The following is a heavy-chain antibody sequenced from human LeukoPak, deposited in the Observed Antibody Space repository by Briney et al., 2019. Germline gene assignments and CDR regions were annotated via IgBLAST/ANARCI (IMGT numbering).Heavy chain of an antibody. D-gene: IGHD3-10*01. CDR3: ARVPYGSGRYFIDY. Sequence: SQTLSLTCTVSGGSISSGGYYWSWIRQHPGKGLEWIGYIYYSGSTYYNPSLKSRVTISVDTSKNQFSLKLSSVTAADTAVYHCARVPYGSGRYFIDYWGQGTLVTVSS. J-gene: IGHJ4*02. V-gene: IGHV4-31*03. CDR2: IYYSGST. CDR1: GGSISSGGYY.